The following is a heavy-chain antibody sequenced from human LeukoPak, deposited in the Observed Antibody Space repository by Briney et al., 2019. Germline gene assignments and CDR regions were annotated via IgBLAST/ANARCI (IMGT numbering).Heavy chain of an antibody. CDR1: GYTFTSYH. CDR3: ARRLGGSHRYYYYYYMDV. D-gene: IGHD6-25*01. V-gene: IGHV1-46*01. CDR2: INPSGGST. Sequence: GASVKVSCKASGYTFTSYHMHWVRQAPGQGLEWMGIINPSGGSTSYAQKFQGRVTMTRNTSISTAYMELSSLRSEDTAVYYCARRLGGSHRYYYYYYMDVWGKGTTVTISS. J-gene: IGHJ6*03.